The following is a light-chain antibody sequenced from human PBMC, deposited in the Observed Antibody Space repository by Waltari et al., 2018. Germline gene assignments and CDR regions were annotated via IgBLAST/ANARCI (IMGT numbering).Light chain of an antibody. CDR2: GTN. V-gene: IGLV1-40*01. J-gene: IGLJ2*01. Sequence: QSVLTQPPSVSGAPGQRVTISCTGSGSNIGAGCDVPWYRQLPGKAPTLLIYGTNTRPLGVPDRFFGSQSGTSASLAIVGLQADDEADYYCQSYDTSLSVVFGGGTKLTVL. CDR3: QSYDTSLSVV. CDR1: GSNIGAGCD.